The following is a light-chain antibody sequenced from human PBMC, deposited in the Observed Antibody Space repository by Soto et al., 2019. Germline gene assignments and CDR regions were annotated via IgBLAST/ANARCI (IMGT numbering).Light chain of an antibody. J-gene: IGLJ2*01. CDR2: SDS. Sequence: QSVLTQPPSASGTPGQRVTISGSGSRSNIAGNAVNWYRQLPGTAPTLLIFSDSQRPSGVPDRFSASKYGTSASLAISGLQADDEAHYQCAEWDDSLNRPVFGGGTKLTDL. CDR1: RSNIAGNA. V-gene: IGLV1-44*01. CDR3: AEWDDSLNRPV.